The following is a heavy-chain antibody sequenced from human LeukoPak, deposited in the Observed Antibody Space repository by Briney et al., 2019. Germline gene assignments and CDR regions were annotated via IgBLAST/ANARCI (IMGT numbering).Heavy chain of an antibody. Sequence: GESLKISCKGSGYSFTSYWIGWVRQMPGKGLEWMGIIYPGDSDTRYSPSFQGQVTISADKSISTAYLQWSSLKASDTAMYYCARRSGEYYYDSSGYYFDYWGQGTLVTVSS. CDR3: ARRSGEYYYDSSGYYFDY. CDR1: GYSFTSYW. D-gene: IGHD3-22*01. V-gene: IGHV5-51*01. J-gene: IGHJ4*02. CDR2: IYPGDSDT.